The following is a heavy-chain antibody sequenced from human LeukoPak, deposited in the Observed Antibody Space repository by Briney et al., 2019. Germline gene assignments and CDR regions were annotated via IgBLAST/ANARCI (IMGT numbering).Heavy chain of an antibody. D-gene: IGHD5-18*01. CDR3: ARDRDTAMSPGWFDP. V-gene: IGHV3-66*01. CDR2: IYSGGST. CDR1: GFTVSSNY. Sequence: GGSLRLSCAASGFTVSSNYMSWVRQAPGKGLEWVSVIYSGGSTYYADSVKGRFTISRDNSKNTLYLQMNSLRAEDTAVYYCARDRDTAMSPGWFDPWGQGTLVTVSS. J-gene: IGHJ5*02.